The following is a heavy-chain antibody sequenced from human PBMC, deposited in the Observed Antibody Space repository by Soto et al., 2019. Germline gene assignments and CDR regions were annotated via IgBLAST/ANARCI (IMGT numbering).Heavy chain of an antibody. D-gene: IGHD6-13*01. Sequence: ASVKVSCKASGYTFTGYYMHWVRQAPGQGLEWMGWINPNSGGTNYAQKFQGWVTMTRDTSISTAYMELSRLRSDDTAVYYCARALGAAAGRTSYYYYYVMDVWGQGTTVTVSS. CDR3: ARALGAAAGRTSYYYYYVMDV. J-gene: IGHJ6*02. V-gene: IGHV1-2*04. CDR2: INPNSGGT. CDR1: GYTFTGYY.